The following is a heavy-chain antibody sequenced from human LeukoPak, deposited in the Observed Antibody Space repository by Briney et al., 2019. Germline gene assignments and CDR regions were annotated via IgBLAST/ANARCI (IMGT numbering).Heavy chain of an antibody. Sequence: GGSLRLSCAVSGFTFSDYYMSWIRQAPGKGLEWVSYISGSGNTVYYADSVRGRFTVSRDNANNSLYLQMNSLRADDTAVFYCAGGSGSYRNDYWGQGTLVTVSS. CDR1: GFTFSDYY. CDR3: AGGSGSYRNDY. CDR2: ISGSGNTV. D-gene: IGHD1-26*01. J-gene: IGHJ4*02. V-gene: IGHV3-11*04.